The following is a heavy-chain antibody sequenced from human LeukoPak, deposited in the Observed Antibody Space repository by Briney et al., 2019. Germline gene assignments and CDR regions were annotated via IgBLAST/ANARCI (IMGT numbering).Heavy chain of an antibody. J-gene: IGHJ4*02. V-gene: IGHV1-69*13. CDR2: IISIFGTA. CDR3: ARENGYSSSWYNPYFFDY. CDR1: GGTFSSYA. Sequence: ASVKVSCKASGGTFSSYAISWVRQAPGQGLEWMGGIISIFGTANYAQKFQGGVTITADESTSTAYMELSSLRSEDTAVYYCARENGYSSSWYNPYFFDYWGQGILVTVSS. D-gene: IGHD6-13*01.